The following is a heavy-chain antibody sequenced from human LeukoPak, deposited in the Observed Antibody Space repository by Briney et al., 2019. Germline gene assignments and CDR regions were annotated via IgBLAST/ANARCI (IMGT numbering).Heavy chain of an antibody. Sequence: AGSLRPSCVASGFTFSSHGMHWVRQAPGKGLEWVAVIWYDGSHRYYPDSVKGRFTISRDNSKNTLLLQMDSLRVDDTAVYYCVRDNAAADGALDYWGQGSLVTVSS. D-gene: IGHD5-24*01. V-gene: IGHV3-33*01. CDR3: VRDNAAADGALDY. CDR1: GFTFSSHG. CDR2: IWYDGSHR. J-gene: IGHJ4*02.